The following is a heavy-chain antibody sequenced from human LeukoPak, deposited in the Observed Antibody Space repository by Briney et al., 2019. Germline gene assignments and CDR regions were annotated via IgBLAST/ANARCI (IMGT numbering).Heavy chain of an antibody. CDR1: GFTFSSYA. D-gene: IGHD1/OR15-1a*01. V-gene: IGHV3-23*01. CDR3: AKGPLGGTITPLGY. Sequence: PGGSLRLSCAASGFTFSSYAMSWVRQAPGKGLEWVSAISGSGGSTYYADSVKGRITISRDNSKNTLYLQMNSLRAEDTAVYYCAKGPLGGTITPLGYWGQGTLVTVSS. J-gene: IGHJ4*02. CDR2: ISGSGGST.